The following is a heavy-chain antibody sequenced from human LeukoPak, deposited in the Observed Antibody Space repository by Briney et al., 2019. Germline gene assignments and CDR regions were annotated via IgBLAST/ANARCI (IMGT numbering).Heavy chain of an antibody. CDR2: IYHSGST. D-gene: IGHD5-12*01. Sequence: SGTLSLTCAVSGGSISSSNWWSWVRQPPGKGLEWIGEIYHSGSTNYNPSLKSRVTISVDTSKNQFSLKLSSVTAADTAVYYCARGVDIVATIRDSSSWYEDYWGQGTLVTVSS. CDR1: GGSISSSNW. V-gene: IGHV4-4*02. CDR3: ARGVDIVATIRDSSSWYEDY. J-gene: IGHJ4*02.